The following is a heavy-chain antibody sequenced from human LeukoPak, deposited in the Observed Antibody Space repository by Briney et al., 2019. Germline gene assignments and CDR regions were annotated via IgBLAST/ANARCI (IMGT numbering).Heavy chain of an antibody. CDR1: GYTFTGYY. Sequence: ASVKVSCKASGYTFTGYYMHWVRQAPGQGLEWTGWINPNSGGTNYAQKFQGRVTMTRDTSISTAYMELSRLRSDDTAVYYCARDMGYPYYYYYYMDVWGKGTTVTVSS. D-gene: IGHD5-12*01. CDR2: INPNSGGT. J-gene: IGHJ6*03. CDR3: ARDMGYPYYYYYYMDV. V-gene: IGHV1-2*02.